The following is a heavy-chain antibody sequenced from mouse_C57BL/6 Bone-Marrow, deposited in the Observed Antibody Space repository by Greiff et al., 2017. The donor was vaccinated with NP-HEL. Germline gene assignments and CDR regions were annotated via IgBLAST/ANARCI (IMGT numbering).Heavy chain of an antibody. V-gene: IGHV7-1*01. CDR1: GFTFSDFY. J-gene: IGHJ1*03. CDR2: SRNKANDYTT. CDR3: ARDVLYWYFYV. Sequence: EVMLVESGGGLVQPGRSLRLSCATSGFTFSDFYMEWVRQAPGKGLEWIAASRNKANDYTTEYSASVKGRFIVSRDTSQSILYLQMNALRAEDTAMYFCARDVLYWYFYVWGTGTTFTASP.